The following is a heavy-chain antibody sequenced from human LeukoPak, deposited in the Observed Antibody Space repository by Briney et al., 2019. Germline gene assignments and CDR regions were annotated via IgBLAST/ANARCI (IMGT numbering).Heavy chain of an antibody. CDR2: INHSGST. V-gene: IGHV4-34*01. Sequence: SETLSLTCAVYGGSFSGYYWSWIRQPPGKGLEWSGEINHSGSTNYNPSLKSRVTISVDTSKNQFSLKLSSVTAADTAVYYCARGILTLWGQGTLVTVSS. CDR3: ARGILTL. D-gene: IGHD3-9*01. J-gene: IGHJ4*02. CDR1: GGSFSGYY.